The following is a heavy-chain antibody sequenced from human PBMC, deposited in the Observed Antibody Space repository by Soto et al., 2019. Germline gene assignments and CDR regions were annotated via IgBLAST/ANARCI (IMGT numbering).Heavy chain of an antibody. CDR2: ISSSGSTI. J-gene: IGHJ4*02. D-gene: IGHD2-15*01. Sequence: QVQLVESGGGLVKPGGSLRLSCAASGFTFSDYYMSWIRQAPGKGLEWVSYISSSGSTIYYADSVKGRFTISRDNAKNSWYLKMNGLGAEDRAVNYGARGGSLVLVAPTPRWGKGTLVPFSS. CDR3: ARGGSLVLVAPTPR. V-gene: IGHV3-11*01. CDR1: GFTFSDYY.